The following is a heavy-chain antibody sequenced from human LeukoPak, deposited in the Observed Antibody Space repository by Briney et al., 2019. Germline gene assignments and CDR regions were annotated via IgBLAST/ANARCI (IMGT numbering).Heavy chain of an antibody. CDR1: GFTFSSYA. CDR3: SKGYYDYVWGGYYFDY. V-gene: IGHV3-23*01. Sequence: GRSLRLSCAASGFTFSSYAMSWVRQAPGKGLRWVSAISGRGGSTFYAASVKGRFSISRDNSRDTLYLPMNSLRAEDTAVYYCSKGYYDYVWGGYYFDYWGQGTLVTVSS. J-gene: IGHJ4*02. CDR2: ISGRGGST. D-gene: IGHD3-16*01.